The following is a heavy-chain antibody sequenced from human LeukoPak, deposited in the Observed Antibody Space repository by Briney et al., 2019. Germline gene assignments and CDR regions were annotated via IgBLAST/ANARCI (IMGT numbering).Heavy chain of an antibody. CDR3: ARDGTDPGYCSGGSCWVDY. CDR1: GYTFTGYY. J-gene: IGHJ4*02. D-gene: IGHD2-15*01. Sequence: ASVKVSCKASGYTFTGYYMHWVRQAPGQGLEWMGWISAYNGNTNYAQKLQGRVTMTTDTSTSTAYMELRSLRSDDTAVYYCARDGTDPGYCSGGSCWVDYWGQGTLVTVSS. CDR2: ISAYNGNT. V-gene: IGHV1-18*04.